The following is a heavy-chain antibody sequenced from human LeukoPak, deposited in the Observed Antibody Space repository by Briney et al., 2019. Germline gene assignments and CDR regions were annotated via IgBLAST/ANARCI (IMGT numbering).Heavy chain of an antibody. CDR3: AKRSTRAYYYDSSGQDAFDI. D-gene: IGHD3-22*01. CDR1: GFTFSSYA. Sequence: GRSLRLSCAASGFTFSSYAMSWVRQAPGKGLEWVSAISGSGGSTYYADSVKGRFTISRDNSKNTLYLQMNSLRAEDTAVYYCAKRSTRAYYYDSSGQDAFDIWGQGTMVTVSS. CDR2: ISGSGGST. V-gene: IGHV3-23*01. J-gene: IGHJ3*02.